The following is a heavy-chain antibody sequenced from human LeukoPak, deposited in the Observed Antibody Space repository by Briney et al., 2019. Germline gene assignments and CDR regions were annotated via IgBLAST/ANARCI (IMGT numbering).Heavy chain of an antibody. CDR2: ISSSGGST. J-gene: IGHJ3*02. CDR1: GFPFSSYA. V-gene: IGHV3-23*01. Sequence: QSGGSLRLSCAASGFPFSSYAMSWVRQAPGKGLEWVSTISSSGGSTYYADFVKGRFTISRDNSKNTLYLQMNSLRAEDTAVYYCAKDRWLPTRDAFDIWGQGTMVTVSS. D-gene: IGHD6-19*01. CDR3: AKDRWLPTRDAFDI.